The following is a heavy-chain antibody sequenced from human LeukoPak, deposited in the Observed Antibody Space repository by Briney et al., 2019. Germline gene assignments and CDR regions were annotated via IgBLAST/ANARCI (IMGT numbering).Heavy chain of an antibody. J-gene: IGHJ6*02. CDR1: GFSLSGYW. D-gene: IGHD2-8*02. CDR2: ISPEGSGT. Sequence: PGGSLRLSCAASGFSLSGYWMHWVRQAPGKGLVWVSRISPEGSGTTYADSVKGRFTISRDTAKNTVYLQMNSLRDEDAAVYHCTRVQAGRSGLMDVWGRGTTVTASS. V-gene: IGHV3-74*03. CDR3: TRVQAGRSGLMDV.